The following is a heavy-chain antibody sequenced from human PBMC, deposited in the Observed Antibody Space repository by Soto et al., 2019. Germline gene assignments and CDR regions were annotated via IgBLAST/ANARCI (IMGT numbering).Heavy chain of an antibody. CDR2: IYWDDDQ. J-gene: IGHJ4*02. CDR1: GGSISSGGYY. CDR3: AHAGDYDLLSFDH. Sequence: TLSLTCTVSGGSISSGGYYWSWIRQHPGKGLEWLALIYWDDDQRYSPSLKDRLTISKDTSRSRVVLTISNMNPEDTGTYFCAHAGDYDLLSFDHWGPGTLVTVSS. D-gene: IGHD4-17*01. V-gene: IGHV2-5*08.